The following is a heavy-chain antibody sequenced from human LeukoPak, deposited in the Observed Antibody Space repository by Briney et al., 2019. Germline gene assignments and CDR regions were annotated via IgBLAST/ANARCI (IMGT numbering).Heavy chain of an antibody. V-gene: IGHV3-43*02. Sequence: PGGSLRLSCAASGFNFNIYTMSWVRQAPGKGLEWVSIISDNSDSTYYADSVKGRFTISRDNSKNSLYLQMNSLRTEDTALYYCAKDTWRNNWNDEGNYYGMDVWGQGTTVTVSS. CDR1: GFNFNIYT. D-gene: IGHD1-1*01. CDR2: ISDNSDST. J-gene: IGHJ6*02. CDR3: AKDTWRNNWNDEGNYYGMDV.